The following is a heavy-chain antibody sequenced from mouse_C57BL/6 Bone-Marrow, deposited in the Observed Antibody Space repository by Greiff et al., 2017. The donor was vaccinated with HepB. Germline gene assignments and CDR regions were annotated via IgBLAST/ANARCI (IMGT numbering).Heavy chain of an antibody. Sequence: EVKLQESGPGLVKPSQSLSLTCSVPGYYITSGYYWNWIRQFPGNKLAWMGYISYDGSNNYNPTLKNPRSITHDTSENQCFLKLNSVTTEDTATYYCASSYLWGQGTTLTVSS. V-gene: IGHV3-6*01. CDR2: ISYDGSN. CDR1: GYYITSGYY. J-gene: IGHJ2*01. CDR3: ASSYL. D-gene: IGHD2-10*01.